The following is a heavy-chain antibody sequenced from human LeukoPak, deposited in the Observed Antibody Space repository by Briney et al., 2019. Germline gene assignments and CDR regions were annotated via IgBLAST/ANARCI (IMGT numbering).Heavy chain of an antibody. CDR3: APEVRYHGDGGFDC. V-gene: IGHV3-23*01. D-gene: IGHD3-10*01. J-gene: IGHJ4*02. CDR2: ISVSGGSA. CDR1: GFTFSSYA. Sequence: GGSLRLSCAASGFTFSSYALRWVRQAPGKGLEWVSAISVSGGSAFYADSVRGRFTISRDNSKHTPYLQMDSLRVEDTAVYYCAPEVRYHGDGGFDCWGQGTLVTVSS.